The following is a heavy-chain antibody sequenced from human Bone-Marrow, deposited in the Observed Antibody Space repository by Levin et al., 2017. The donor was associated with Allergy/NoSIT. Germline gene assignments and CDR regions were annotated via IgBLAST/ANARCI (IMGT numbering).Heavy chain of an antibody. J-gene: IGHJ4*02. CDR3: ARGKNYVWGSLLSGPFDF. V-gene: IGHV3-7*01. Sequence: SGGSLRLSCAASGFTSNNYWMNWVRQAPGKGLEWVANIKKDGSEKSYVDSVKGRFTISRDNAKNSLYLQMNSLRVEDTALYYCARGKNYVWGSLLSGPFDFWGQGTLVTVSS. D-gene: IGHD3-16*01. CDR2: IKKDGSEK. CDR1: GFTSNNYW.